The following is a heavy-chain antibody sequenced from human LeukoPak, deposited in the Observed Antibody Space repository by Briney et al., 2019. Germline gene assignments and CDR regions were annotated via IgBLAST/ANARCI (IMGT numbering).Heavy chain of an antibody. V-gene: IGHV3-21*04. D-gene: IGHD6-6*01. CDR3: ARDSTEYSSSGPSSEYGY. CDR2: ISSSSSYI. Sequence: PGGSLRLSCAASGFTFSSYSMNWVRQAPGKGLEWVSSISSSSSYIYYAGSVKGRFTISRDNAKNSLYLQMNSLRSEDTAVYYCARDSTEYSSSGPSSEYGYWGQGTLVTVSS. CDR1: GFTFSSYS. J-gene: IGHJ4*02.